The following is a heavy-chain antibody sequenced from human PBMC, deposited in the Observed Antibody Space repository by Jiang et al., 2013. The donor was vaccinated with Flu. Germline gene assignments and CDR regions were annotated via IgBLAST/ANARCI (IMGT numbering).Heavy chain of an antibody. Sequence: GGSLRLSCAASGFTFSSYAINWVRQAPGKGLEWVSTISGSGGSTYYADSVKGRFTISRDNSKNTLYLQMNSLRAEDTAVYYCAKDFMGGGDYHSFDSWGRGILVAVSS. D-gene: IGHD2-21*02. CDR1: GFTFSSYA. CDR3: AKDFMGGGDYHSFDS. CDR2: ISGSGGST. V-gene: IGHV3-23*01. J-gene: IGHJ4*02.